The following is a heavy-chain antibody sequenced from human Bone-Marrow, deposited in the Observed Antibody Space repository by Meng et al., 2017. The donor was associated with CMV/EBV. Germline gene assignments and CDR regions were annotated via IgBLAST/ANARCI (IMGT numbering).Heavy chain of an antibody. J-gene: IGHJ4*02. V-gene: IGHV1-2*02. CDR3: ARDYCSSTSCYSEFDY. D-gene: IGHD2-2*02. Sequence: ASVKVSCKASGYTFTAYYIHWVRQAPGQGLEWMGWINPNSGGTNYAQKFQGRVTMTRDTSISTAYMELSRLRSDDTAVYYCARDYCSSTSCYSEFDYWGQGTLVTVSS. CDR1: GYTFTAYY. CDR2: INPNSGGT.